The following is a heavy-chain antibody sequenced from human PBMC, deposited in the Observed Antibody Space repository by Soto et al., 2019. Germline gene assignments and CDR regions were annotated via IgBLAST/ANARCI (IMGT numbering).Heavy chain of an antibody. CDR1: GFTFSSYS. J-gene: IGHJ3*02. D-gene: IGHD3-10*01. Sequence: PGGSLRLSCAASGFTFSSYSMNWVRQAPGKGLEWVSYISSSSSTIYYADSVKGRFTISRDNAKNSLYLQMNSLRAEDTAVYYCARDQEYYYGSGSSYSDAFDIWGQGTMVTVSS. CDR2: ISSSSSTI. V-gene: IGHV3-48*01. CDR3: ARDQEYYYGSGSSYSDAFDI.